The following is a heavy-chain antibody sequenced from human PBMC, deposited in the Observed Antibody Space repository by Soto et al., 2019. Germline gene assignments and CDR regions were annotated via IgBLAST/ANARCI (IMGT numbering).Heavy chain of an antibody. CDR2: ISSSSYI. CDR1: GFTSSSYS. V-gene: IGHV3-21*01. Sequence: PGGSLRLSCAASGFTSSSYSMNWVRQAPGKGLEWVSSISSSSYIYYADSVKGRFTISRDNAKNSLYLHMNSLRAEDTAVYYCARDRRRYYYGSGSYFGEIAFDIWGQGTMVTVSS. J-gene: IGHJ3*02. CDR3: ARDRRRYYYGSGSYFGEIAFDI. D-gene: IGHD3-10*01.